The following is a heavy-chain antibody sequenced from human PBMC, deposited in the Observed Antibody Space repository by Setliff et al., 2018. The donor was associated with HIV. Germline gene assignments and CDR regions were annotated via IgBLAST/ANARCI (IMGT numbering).Heavy chain of an antibody. CDR2: ISADNGNT. CDR3: ARDRWELLRRPEYLQH. V-gene: IGHV1-18*01. Sequence: ASVKVSCKASGYTFSSYGVNWVRQAPGQGLEWMGWISADNGNTKYAQKFQGRVTITTDTSTRTVYMELRSLRSDDTAVYYCARDRWELLRRPEYLQHWGQGALVTVSS. J-gene: IGHJ1*01. CDR1: GYTFSSYG. D-gene: IGHD1-26*01.